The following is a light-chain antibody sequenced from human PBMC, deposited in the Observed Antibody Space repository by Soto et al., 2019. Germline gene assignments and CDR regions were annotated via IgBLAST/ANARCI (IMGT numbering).Light chain of an antibody. CDR1: QRVSNN. V-gene: IGKV3-15*01. Sequence: EIVMTQSPATLSVSPGERATLSCRASQRVSNNVAWYQQKPGPAPMLLIYDASTRATGIPARFSGSGSGTEFPLTCSSLQSEDLAVSYCQLYNNWRVLSFGGEPKVEI. CDR2: DAS. J-gene: IGKJ4*01. CDR3: QLYNNWRVLS.